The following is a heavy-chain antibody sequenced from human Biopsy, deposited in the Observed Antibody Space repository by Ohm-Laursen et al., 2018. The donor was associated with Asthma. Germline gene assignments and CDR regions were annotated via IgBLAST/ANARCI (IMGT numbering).Heavy chain of an antibody. Sequence: GSSVKVSCKTSGDSFSNYAINWVRQAPGQGLEWMGGIIPIFETAHYAQKFRGRITINADESTSTIYMVLSSLRSEDTAVYYCARDVSYGSGGSGVWGQGTMVTVSS. J-gene: IGHJ6*02. CDR2: IIPIFETA. CDR3: ARDVSYGSGGSGV. V-gene: IGHV1-69*01. D-gene: IGHD3-10*01. CDR1: GDSFSNYA.